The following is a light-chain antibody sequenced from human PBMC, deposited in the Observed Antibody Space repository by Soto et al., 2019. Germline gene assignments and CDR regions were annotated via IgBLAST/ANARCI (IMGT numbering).Light chain of an antibody. CDR3: QQYVSSPPT. V-gene: IGKV3-20*01. J-gene: IGKJ2*01. CDR2: GAS. Sequence: EILLMQSPDTLSLSPGQRATLSCRASQSVSKNYLAWYQQKLGQAPRLLIYGASSRVAGVPDRFSGSGSGTDFTLTVSRLEPEDCAVFYCQQYVSSPPTFGQGTLLEIK. CDR1: QSVSKNY.